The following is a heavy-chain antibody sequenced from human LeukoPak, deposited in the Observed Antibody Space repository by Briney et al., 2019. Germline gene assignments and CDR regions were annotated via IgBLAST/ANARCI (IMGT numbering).Heavy chain of an antibody. CDR3: AKDSPRSYYYYGMDV. CDR1: GFTFSSYA. Sequence: GGSLRLSCAASGFTFSSYAMSWVRQAPGKGLEWVAFIRYDGSNKYYADSVKGRFTISRDNSKNTLYLQMNSLRAEDTAVYYCAKDSPRSYYYYGMDVWGQGTTVTVSS. CDR2: IRYDGSNK. V-gene: IGHV3-30*02. J-gene: IGHJ6*02.